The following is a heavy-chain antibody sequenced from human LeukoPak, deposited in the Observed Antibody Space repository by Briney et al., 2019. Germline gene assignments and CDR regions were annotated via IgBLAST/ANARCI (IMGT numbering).Heavy chain of an antibody. D-gene: IGHD2-15*01. Sequence: ASVKVSCKASGYTFTSYGISWVRQATGQGLEWMGWMNPNSGNTGYAQKFQGRVTMTRNTSISTAYMELSSLRSEDTAVYYCARGLGYCSGGSCYSGHWGQGTLVTVSS. CDR2: MNPNSGNT. CDR3: ARGLGYCSGGSCYSGH. J-gene: IGHJ4*02. V-gene: IGHV1-8*02. CDR1: GYTFTSYG.